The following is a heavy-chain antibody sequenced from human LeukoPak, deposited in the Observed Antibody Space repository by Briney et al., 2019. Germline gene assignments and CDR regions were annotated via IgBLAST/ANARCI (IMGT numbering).Heavy chain of an antibody. CDR2: MNPNSGNT. Sequence: ASVKVSCKASGYTFTNYDINWVRQATGQGLEWMGWMNPNSGNTGYAQKFQGRVTMTRDTSISTAYMELSSLRSEDTAVYYCARGLFRSWKWFDSWGQGTLVTVSS. CDR3: ARGLFRSWKWFDS. D-gene: IGHD6-13*01. V-gene: IGHV1-8*01. J-gene: IGHJ5*01. CDR1: GYTFTNYD.